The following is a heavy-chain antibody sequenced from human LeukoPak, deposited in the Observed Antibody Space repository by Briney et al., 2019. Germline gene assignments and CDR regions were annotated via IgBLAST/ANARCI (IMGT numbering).Heavy chain of an antibody. Sequence: GGSLRLSCAASGFTFSSYEMNWVRQAPGKGLEWVSYISGSSGSTIYYADSVKGRFTISRDNAKNSLYLQMNSLRAEDTAVYYCARVSPNTVTTLQYFDYWGQGTLVTVSS. CDR2: ISGSSGSTI. CDR1: GFTFSSYE. D-gene: IGHD4-17*01. V-gene: IGHV3-48*03. CDR3: ARVSPNTVTTLQYFDY. J-gene: IGHJ4*02.